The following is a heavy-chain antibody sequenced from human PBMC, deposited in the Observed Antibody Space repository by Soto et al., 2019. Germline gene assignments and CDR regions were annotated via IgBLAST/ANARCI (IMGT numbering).Heavy chain of an antibody. Sequence: GGSLRLSCAASGFTFSSYAMHWVRQAPGKGLEWVAVISYDGSNKYYADSVKGRFTISRDNSKNTLYLQMNSLRAEDTAVYYCASDYLSVGAATDYYYVMDVCGQGTTVTVSS. CDR2: ISYDGSNK. J-gene: IGHJ6*02. V-gene: IGHV3-30-3*01. CDR3: ASDYLSVGAATDYYYVMDV. CDR1: GFTFSSYA. D-gene: IGHD2-15*01.